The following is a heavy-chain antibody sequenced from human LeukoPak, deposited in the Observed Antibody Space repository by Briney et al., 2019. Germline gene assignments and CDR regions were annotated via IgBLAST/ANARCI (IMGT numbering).Heavy chain of an antibody. Sequence: GGSLRLSCAASGFTVSSNYMSWVRQAPGKGLEWVSVIYSGGSTYYADSVKGRFTISRDNSKNTLYLQMNSLRAEDTAVYYCAKDRPYGSVDYWGQGTLVTVFS. J-gene: IGHJ4*02. CDR3: AKDRPYGSVDY. D-gene: IGHD4-17*01. CDR1: GFTVSSNY. V-gene: IGHV3-66*01. CDR2: IYSGGST.